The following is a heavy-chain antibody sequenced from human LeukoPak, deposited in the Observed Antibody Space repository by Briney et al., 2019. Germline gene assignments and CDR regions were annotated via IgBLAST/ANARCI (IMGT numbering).Heavy chain of an antibody. J-gene: IGHJ3*02. Sequence: SSETLSLTCTVSGGSISSGSYYWSWIRQPAGKGLEWIGRIYTSGSTNYNPALKSRVTISVDTSKNQFSLNLSSVTAADTAVYFCARSSGNYKGDAFDIWGQGTMVTVSS. CDR3: ARSSGNYKGDAFDI. CDR2: IYTSGST. CDR1: GGSISSGSYY. D-gene: IGHD1-26*01. V-gene: IGHV4-61*02.